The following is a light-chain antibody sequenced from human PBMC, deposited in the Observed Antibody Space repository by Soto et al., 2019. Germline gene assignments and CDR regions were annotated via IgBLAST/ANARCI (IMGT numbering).Light chain of an antibody. V-gene: IGLV1-36*01. J-gene: IGLJ3*02. CDR3: AAWDDSLNGVA. CDR2: YDD. Sequence: QSVLTQPPSVSEAPRQRVTISCSGRSSNIGNNVVSWFQQLPGKAPKLLIYYDDLLPSGVSDRFSGSKSGTSASLAISGLQSEDEADYYCAAWDDSLNGVAFGGGTKLTVL. CDR1: SSNIGNNV.